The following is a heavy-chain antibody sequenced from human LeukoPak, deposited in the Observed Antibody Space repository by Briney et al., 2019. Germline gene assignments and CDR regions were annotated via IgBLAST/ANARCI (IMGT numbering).Heavy chain of an antibody. CDR3: AKALWFGELLYFDY. V-gene: IGHV3-23*01. Sequence: PGGSLRLSCAASGFTFSSYAMSWVRQAPGKGLEWVSAISGSGGSTYYADSVKGRFTISRDNSKNTLYLQMNGLRAEDTAVYYCAKALWFGELLYFDYWGQGTLVTVSS. D-gene: IGHD3-10*01. J-gene: IGHJ4*02. CDR1: GFTFSSYA. CDR2: ISGSGGST.